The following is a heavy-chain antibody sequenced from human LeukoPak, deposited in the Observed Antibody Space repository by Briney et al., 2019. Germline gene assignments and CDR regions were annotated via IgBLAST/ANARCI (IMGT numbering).Heavy chain of an antibody. Sequence: SETLSLTCTVSGGSISSSSYYWGWIRQPPGKGLEWIVSIYYSGSTYYNPSLKSRVTISVDTSKNQFSLKLSSVTAADTAVYYCARLSAGYSSGWYVSPLFDYWGQGTLVTVSS. CDR1: GGSISSSSYY. V-gene: IGHV4-39*01. D-gene: IGHD6-19*01. CDR2: IYYSGST. J-gene: IGHJ4*02. CDR3: ARLSAGYSSGWYVSPLFDY.